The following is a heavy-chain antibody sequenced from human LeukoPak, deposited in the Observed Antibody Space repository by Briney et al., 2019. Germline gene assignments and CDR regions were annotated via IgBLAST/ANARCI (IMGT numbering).Heavy chain of an antibody. CDR2: TYHSGST. CDR3: ARGQFGAFDI. D-gene: IGHD3-3*01. Sequence: SQTLSLTCAVSGGSISSGGYSWSWIRQPPGKGLKWIGYTYHSGSTYYNPSLKSRVTISVDRSKNQFSLKLSSVTAADTAVYYCARGQFGAFDIWGQGTMVTVSS. CDR1: GGSISSGGYS. V-gene: IGHV4-30-2*01. J-gene: IGHJ3*02.